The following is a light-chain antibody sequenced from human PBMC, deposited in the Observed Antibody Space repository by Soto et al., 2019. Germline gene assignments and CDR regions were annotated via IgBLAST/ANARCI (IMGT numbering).Light chain of an antibody. V-gene: IGKV3-20*01. CDR3: QQYGRSPGYT. J-gene: IGKJ2*01. CDR1: QSVSSSY. CDR2: GSS. Sequence: EIVLTQSPGTLSLSPGERATLSCRASQSVSSSYLTWYQQKPGQAPRVLVYGSSRRATGIPDRFSGSGSGTDFTLTISRREPEDFAVYYCQQYGRSPGYTFGQGTKLEIK.